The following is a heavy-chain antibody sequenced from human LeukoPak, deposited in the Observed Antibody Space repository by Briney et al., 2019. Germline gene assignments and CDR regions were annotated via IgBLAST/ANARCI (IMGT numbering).Heavy chain of an antibody. J-gene: IGHJ4*02. CDR2: ISFDGTTK. D-gene: IGHD5-12*01. V-gene: IGHV3-30*14. CDR1: GFSFTSFS. Sequence: GGSLRLSCAASGFSFTSFSIHWVRQTPDKGLEWLAVISFDGTTKYYADSVKGRFTISRDNSKNTLYLQMNSLRAEDTAVYYCARLIWWLSDRDPKNFDYWGQGTLVTVSS. CDR3: ARLIWWLSDRDPKNFDY.